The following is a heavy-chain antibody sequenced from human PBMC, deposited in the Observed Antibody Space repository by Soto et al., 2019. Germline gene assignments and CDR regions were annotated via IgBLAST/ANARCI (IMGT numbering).Heavy chain of an antibody. J-gene: IGHJ5*02. D-gene: IGHD3-22*01. CDR2: IIPIFGTA. CDR3: AYTYYYDSSAWFDP. CDR1: GGTFSSYA. V-gene: IGHV1-69*13. Sequence: ASVKVSCKASGGTFSSYAISWVRQAPGQGLEWMGGIIPIFGTANYAQKFQGRVTITADESTSTAYMELSSLRSEDTAVYYCAYTYYYDSSAWFDPWGQGTLVTVSS.